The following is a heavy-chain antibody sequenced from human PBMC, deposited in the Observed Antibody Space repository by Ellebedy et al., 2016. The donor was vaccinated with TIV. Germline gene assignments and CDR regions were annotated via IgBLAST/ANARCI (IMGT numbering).Heavy chain of an antibody. V-gene: IGHV3-30*04. CDR3: ATMGAAGLDY. J-gene: IGHJ4*02. CDR2: IFYDGTKE. CDR1: GFPFRSFA. D-gene: IGHD6-13*01. Sequence: PGGSLRLSCAASGFPFRSFAMHWVRQAPGKGLEWVAGIFYDGTKEDYADSVKGRFTISRDNSKNTLYLQMNSLRTEDTAVYYCATMGAAGLDYWGQGTLVTVSS.